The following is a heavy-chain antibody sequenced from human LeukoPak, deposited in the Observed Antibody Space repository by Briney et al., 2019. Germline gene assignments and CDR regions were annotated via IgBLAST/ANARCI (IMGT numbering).Heavy chain of an antibody. V-gene: IGHV4-59*08. J-gene: IGHJ5*02. CDR3: ARSQYSSSWYVAWFDP. D-gene: IGHD6-13*01. CDR1: GASISRYF. CDR2: ISSGGST. Sequence: SETLSLTCTVSGASISRYFWNWIRQPPGKELEWIGYISSGGSTNYNPSLKSRVTISIDTSKNQFSLKLSSVTAADTAVYYCARSQYSSSWYVAWFDPWGQGTLVTVSS.